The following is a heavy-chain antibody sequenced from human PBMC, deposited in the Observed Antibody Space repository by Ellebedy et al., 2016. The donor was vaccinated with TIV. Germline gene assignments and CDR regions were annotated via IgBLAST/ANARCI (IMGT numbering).Heavy chain of an antibody. J-gene: IGHJ4*02. CDR2: IYYSGST. Sequence: SETLSLTCTVSGGSISSGDYYWSWIRQPPGKGLEWIGYIYYSGSTNYNPSLKSRVTISVDTSKNQFSLKLSSVTAADTAVYYCARNPRGSYPFDYWGQGTLVTVSS. CDR3: ARNPRGSYPFDY. D-gene: IGHD1-26*01. V-gene: IGHV4-61*08. CDR1: GGSISSGDYY.